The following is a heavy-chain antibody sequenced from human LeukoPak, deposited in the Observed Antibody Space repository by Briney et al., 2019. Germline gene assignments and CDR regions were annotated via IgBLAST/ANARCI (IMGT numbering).Heavy chain of an antibody. Sequence: RPGGSLRLSCAASGFTFDNYAMDWVRLVPGKGLQWVSEINWNGEDTMYADAVKGRFTISRDNSKNTLYLQMNSLRVEDTAVYYCAKDWGSGSYFYWFDPWGQGTLVTVSS. V-gene: IGHV3-20*04. CDR3: AKDWGSGSYFYWFDP. J-gene: IGHJ5*02. D-gene: IGHD1-26*01. CDR1: GFTFDNYA. CDR2: INWNGEDT.